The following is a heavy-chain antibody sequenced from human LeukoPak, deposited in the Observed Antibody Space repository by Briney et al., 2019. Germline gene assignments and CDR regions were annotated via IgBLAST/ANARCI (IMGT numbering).Heavy chain of an antibody. Sequence: GGSLRLSCAASGFIFTNYFMSWVRQAPGKGLEWVASIKHDGSEKYYVDSVRGRFTISRDNSKSTLYLQMNSLRAEDTAVYYCVRVVTVSNTDPAFDIWGQGTMVTVSS. CDR1: GFIFTNYF. CDR2: IKHDGSEK. V-gene: IGHV3-7*01. J-gene: IGHJ3*02. CDR3: VRVVTVSNTDPAFDI. D-gene: IGHD2-21*02.